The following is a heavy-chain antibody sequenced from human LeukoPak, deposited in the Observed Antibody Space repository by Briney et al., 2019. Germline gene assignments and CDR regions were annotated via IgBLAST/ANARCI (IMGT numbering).Heavy chain of an antibody. CDR1: GFTFSSYG. Sequence: GGSLRLSCAASGFTFSSYGMHWVRQAPGKGLEWVAVISYDGSNKYYADSVKGRFTISRDNSKNTLYLQMNSLRAEDTAVYYCAKESEINTAMVTAPFDYWGQGTLVTVSS. D-gene: IGHD5-18*01. V-gene: IGHV3-30*18. CDR2: ISYDGSNK. J-gene: IGHJ4*02. CDR3: AKESEINTAMVTAPFDY.